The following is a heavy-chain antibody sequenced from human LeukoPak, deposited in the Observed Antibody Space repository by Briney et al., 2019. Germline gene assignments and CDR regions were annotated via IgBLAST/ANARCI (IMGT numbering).Heavy chain of an antibody. V-gene: IGHV1-18*01. Sequence: ASVKVSCKASGYTFTSYGISWVRRAPGQGLEWMGWISAYNGNTNYAQKFQGRVTMTTDTSTSTAYMELRSLRSDDTAVFYCARVASRDAYNDYWGQGTLVTVSS. CDR3: ARVASRDAYNDY. D-gene: IGHD5-24*01. J-gene: IGHJ4*02. CDR2: ISAYNGNT. CDR1: GYTFTSYG.